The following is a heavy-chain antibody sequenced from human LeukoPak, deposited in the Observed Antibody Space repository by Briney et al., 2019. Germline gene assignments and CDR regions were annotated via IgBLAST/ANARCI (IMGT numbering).Heavy chain of an antibody. Sequence: TLSLTCTVSGGSISSGSYYCSWIRQPAGKGLEWIGRIYTSGSTNYNPSLKSRVTISVDTSKNQLSLKLSSVTAADTAVYYCARSRYSSSWYEESGYWGQGTLVTVSS. V-gene: IGHV4-61*02. CDR3: ARSRYSSSWYEESGY. CDR1: GGSISSGSYY. D-gene: IGHD6-13*01. CDR2: IYTSGST. J-gene: IGHJ4*02.